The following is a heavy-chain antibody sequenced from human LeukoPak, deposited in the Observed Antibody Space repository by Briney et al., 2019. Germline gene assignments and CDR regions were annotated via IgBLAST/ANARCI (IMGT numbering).Heavy chain of an antibody. Sequence: SETLSLTCTVSGGSISSYYWSWIRQPAGKGLEWIGRIYTSGSTKYNPSLKSRVTMSVDTSKNQFSLKLRSVTAADTAMYYCARDRTYYYDSSGYGNWFDPWGQGTLVTVSS. V-gene: IGHV4-4*07. CDR1: GGSISSYY. CDR2: IYTSGST. CDR3: ARDRTYYYDSSGYGNWFDP. D-gene: IGHD3-22*01. J-gene: IGHJ5*02.